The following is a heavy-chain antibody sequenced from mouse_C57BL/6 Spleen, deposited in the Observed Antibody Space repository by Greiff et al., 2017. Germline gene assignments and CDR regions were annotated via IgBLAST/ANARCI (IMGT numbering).Heavy chain of an antibody. CDR2: IDPENGDT. Sequence: VQLQQSGAELVRPGASVKLSCTASGFNIKDDYMHWVKQRPEQGLEWIGWIDPENGDTEYASKFQGKATITADTSSNTAYLQLSSLTSEDTAVYDCTTNYDGAWFAYWGQGTLVTVSA. CDR1: GFNIKDDY. D-gene: IGHD2-4*01. V-gene: IGHV14-4*01. J-gene: IGHJ3*01. CDR3: TTNYDGAWFAY.